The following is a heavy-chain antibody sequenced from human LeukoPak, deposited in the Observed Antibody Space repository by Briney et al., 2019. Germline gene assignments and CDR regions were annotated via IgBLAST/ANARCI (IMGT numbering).Heavy chain of an antibody. J-gene: IGHJ5*02. Sequence: SETLSLTCTVSGGSISSYYWSWIRQPPGKGLEWIGYMYYSGITNYYPSLKSRVTISVDTSKNQFSLKLTSVTAADTALYYCARHLRGDYSNSWFDPWGQGTLVTVSS. V-gene: IGHV4-59*08. CDR2: MYYSGIT. CDR1: GGSISSYY. CDR3: ARHLRGDYSNSWFDP. D-gene: IGHD4-11*01.